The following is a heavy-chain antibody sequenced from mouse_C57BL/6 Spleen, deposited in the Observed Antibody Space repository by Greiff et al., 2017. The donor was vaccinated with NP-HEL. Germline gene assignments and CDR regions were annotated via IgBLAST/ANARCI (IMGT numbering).Heavy chain of an antibody. CDR2: IRNKANGYTT. CDR3: ARYMAYYSNSYAMDY. V-gene: IGHV7-3*01. J-gene: IGHJ4*01. Sequence: EVQVVESGGGLVQPGGSLSLSCAASGFTFTDYYMSWVRQPPGKALEWLGFIRNKANGYTTEYSASVKGRFTISRDNSQSILYLQMNALRAEDSATYYCARYMAYYSNSYAMDYWGQGTSVTVSS. CDR1: GFTFTDYY. D-gene: IGHD2-5*01.